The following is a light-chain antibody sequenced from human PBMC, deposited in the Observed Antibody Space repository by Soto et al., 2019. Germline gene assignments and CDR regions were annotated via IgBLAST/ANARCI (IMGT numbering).Light chain of an antibody. CDR3: QTWGTGIVV. CDR2: VNSDGSH. J-gene: IGLJ2*01. CDR1: SGHSSYA. V-gene: IGLV4-69*01. Sequence: QSVLTQSPSASASLGASVKLTCTLSSGHSSYAIAWHQQQPEKGPRYLMNVNSDGSHSKGDGTPDRFSGSSSGAERYLTISSLQSEDEADYYCQTWGTGIVVFGGGTKLTVL.